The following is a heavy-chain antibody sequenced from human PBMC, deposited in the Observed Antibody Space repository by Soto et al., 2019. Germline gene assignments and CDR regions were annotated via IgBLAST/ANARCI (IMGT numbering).Heavy chain of an antibody. V-gene: IGHV4-34*01. CDR1: GGSFSGYY. CDR3: ASDGKRVSAVAGPDY. CDR2: INHSGST. Sequence: PSETLSLTCAVYGGSFSGYYWSWIRQPPGKGLEWIGEINHSGSTNYNPSLKSRVTISVDTSKNQFSLKLSSVTAADTAVYYCASDGKRVSAVAGPDYWGQGTLVTVSS. D-gene: IGHD6-19*01. J-gene: IGHJ4*02.